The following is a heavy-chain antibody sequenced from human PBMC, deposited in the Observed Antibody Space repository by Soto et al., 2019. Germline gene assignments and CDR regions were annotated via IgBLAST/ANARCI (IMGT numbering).Heavy chain of an antibody. Sequence: VLLEQSGAEVKKPGSSVKVSCKNSGGTFSNFAISWVRLAPGQGLEWMGVIIPKFSAPTYAQKFQGRVMITADESTSTAFMELSSLRSEDTAVYFCGRDRVMRGNSYYYGLDVWGQGTTVIVSS. CDR2: IIPKFSAP. CDR3: GRDRVMRGNSYYYGLDV. D-gene: IGHD2-21*01. J-gene: IGHJ6*02. CDR1: GGTFSNFA. V-gene: IGHV1-69*12.